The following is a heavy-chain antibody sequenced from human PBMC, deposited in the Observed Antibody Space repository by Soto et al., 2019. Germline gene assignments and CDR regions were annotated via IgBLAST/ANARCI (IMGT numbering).Heavy chain of an antibody. V-gene: IGHV3-21*01. CDR2: ISSSSSYI. CDR3: ARGVGDEGFDY. D-gene: IGHD2-21*02. Sequence: PGGSLRLSCAASGFTFSSYSMNWVRQAPGKGLEWVSSISSSSSYIYYAGSVKGRFTISRDNAKNSLYLQMNSLRAEDTAVYYCARGVGDEGFDYWGQGTLVTVSS. J-gene: IGHJ4*02. CDR1: GFTFSSYS.